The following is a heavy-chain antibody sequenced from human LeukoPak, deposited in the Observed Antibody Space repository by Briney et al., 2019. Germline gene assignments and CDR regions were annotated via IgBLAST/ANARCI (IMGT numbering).Heavy chain of an antibody. J-gene: IGHJ4*02. CDR3: ARAWGSADY. CDR2: ISGSGGDI. D-gene: IGHD7-27*01. V-gene: IGHV3-11*01. Sequence: GGSQRLSCSASGFVFSDFYMSWIRQTPGKGLEWISYISGSGGDIYYGDSVKGRFTISRDNSKNSLYLQMNSLRAEDTALYYCARAWGSADYWGQGTLVTVSS. CDR1: GFVFSDFY.